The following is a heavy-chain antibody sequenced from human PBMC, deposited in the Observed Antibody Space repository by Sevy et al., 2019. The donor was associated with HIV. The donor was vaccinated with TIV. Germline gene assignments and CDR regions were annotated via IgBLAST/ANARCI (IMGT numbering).Heavy chain of an antibody. CDR3: AKPDRYYDSSGYCDY. CDR1: GFTFSSYG. V-gene: IGHV3-30*18. J-gene: IGHJ4*02. D-gene: IGHD3-22*01. CDR2: ISYDGSNK. Sequence: GGSLRLSCAASGFTFSSYGMHWVRQAPGKGLEWVAVISYDGSNKYYADSVKGRFTISRDNSKNTLYLQMNSLRAEDTAVYYFAKPDRYYDSSGYCDYWGQGTLVTVSS.